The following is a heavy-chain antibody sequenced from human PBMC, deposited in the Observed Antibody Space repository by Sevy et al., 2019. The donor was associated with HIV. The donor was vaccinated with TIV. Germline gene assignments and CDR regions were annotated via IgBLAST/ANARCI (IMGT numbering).Heavy chain of an antibody. V-gene: IGHV2-5*01. D-gene: IGHD5-18*01. CDR1: GFSLSTSGVG. Sequence: SGPTLVNPTQTLTLTCTFSGFSLSTSGVGVGWIRQPPGKALEWLALIYWNDDKRYSPSLKSRLTITKDTSKNQVVLTMTNMDPVDTATYYCAHRYVDTTMVYFDYRGQGTLVTVSS. CDR3: AHRYVDTTMVYFDY. CDR2: IYWNDDK. J-gene: IGHJ4*02.